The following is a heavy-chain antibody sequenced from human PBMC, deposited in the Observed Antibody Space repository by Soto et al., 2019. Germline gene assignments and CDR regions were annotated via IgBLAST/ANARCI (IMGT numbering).Heavy chain of an antibody. J-gene: IGHJ4*02. CDR1: GFTFSDYY. D-gene: IGHD3-16*02. CDR2: ISSSGSTI. Sequence: PXGSLRLSCAASGFTFSDYYMSWIRQAPGKGLEWVSYISSSGSTIYYADSVKGRFTISRDNAKNSLYLQMNSLRAEDTAVYYCASKAYDYIWGSYHPFDYWGQGTLVTVSS. CDR3: ASKAYDYIWGSYHPFDY. V-gene: IGHV3-11*01.